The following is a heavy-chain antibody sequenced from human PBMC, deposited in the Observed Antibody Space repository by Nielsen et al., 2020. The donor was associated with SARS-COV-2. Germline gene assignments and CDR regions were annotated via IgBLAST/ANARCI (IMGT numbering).Heavy chain of an antibody. CDR3: WCSSSSPSLGDAFDI. Sequence: GESLKISCAASGFTFSSYGMHWVRQAPGKGLEWVAVISYDGSNKYYADSVKGRLTISRDNSKNTLYLQMNSLRAEDTAVYYCWCSSSSPSLGDAFDIWGQGTMVTVSS. CDR1: GFTFSSYG. V-gene: IGHV3-30*03. CDR2: ISYDGSNK. D-gene: IGHD6-6*01. J-gene: IGHJ3*02.